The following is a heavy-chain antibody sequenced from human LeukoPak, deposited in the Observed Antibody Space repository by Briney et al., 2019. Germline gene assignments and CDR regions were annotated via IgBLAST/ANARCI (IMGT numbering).Heavy chain of an antibody. Sequence: GSLRLSSAASGFTFSDYYMSWIRQAPGKWLEWVSSINSRSSSIYYADSLKGRFTISRDNAKNSLYLQINRLRAEDTAVYYCARDAWYGSSKTIDYWGQGTLVTVSS. V-gene: IGHV3-11*04. D-gene: IGHD2-15*01. CDR2: INSRSSSI. CDR1: GFTFSDYY. CDR3: ARDAWYGSSKTIDY. J-gene: IGHJ4*02.